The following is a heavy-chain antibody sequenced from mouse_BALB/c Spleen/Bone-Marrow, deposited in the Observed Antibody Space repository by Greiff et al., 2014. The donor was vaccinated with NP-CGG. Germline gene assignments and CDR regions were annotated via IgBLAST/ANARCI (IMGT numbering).Heavy chain of an antibody. J-gene: IGHJ3*01. D-gene: IGHD1-1*01. Sequence: EVQLVESGPELVKPGASMKISCKASGYSFTGYTMNWVKQSHGKSPEWIGLINPYNGGTSYNQKFKGKATLTVDKSSSTAYMELLSLTSEDSAVYYCARDYYGSSYGFAYWGQGTLVTVSA. CDR3: ARDYYGSSYGFAY. V-gene: IGHV1-18*01. CDR2: INPYNGGT. CDR1: GYSFTGYT.